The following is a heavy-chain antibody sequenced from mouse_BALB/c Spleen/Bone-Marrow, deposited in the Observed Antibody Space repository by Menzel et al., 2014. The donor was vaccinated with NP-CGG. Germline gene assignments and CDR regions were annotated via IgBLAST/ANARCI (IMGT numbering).Heavy chain of an antibody. V-gene: IGHV5-12-2*01. CDR3: ARHYYGSSYYDD. CDR1: GFTFSSYT. J-gene: IGHJ2*01. Sequence: EVQGVESGGGLVQPGGSLKLSCAASGFTFSSYTMSWVRQTPEKRLEWVAYISNGGGSTYYPDTVKGRFTISRDNAKNTLYLKMRSLKSEDTAMYYCARHYYGSSYYDDWGQGTTLTVSS. CDR2: ISNGGGST. D-gene: IGHD1-1*01.